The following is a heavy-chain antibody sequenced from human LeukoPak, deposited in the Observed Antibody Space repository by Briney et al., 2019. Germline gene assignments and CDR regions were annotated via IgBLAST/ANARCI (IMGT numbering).Heavy chain of an antibody. CDR2: INPNSGGT. V-gene: IGHV1-2*02. CDR3: ARDLDGSSGCDY. J-gene: IGHJ4*02. D-gene: IGHD6-13*01. Sequence: ASVKVSCTASGYTFNRYYMHWVRQAPGHALEWMGWINPNSGGTNYAQKFQGRVIMTRDTSISTAYIELSRLRSDDTAVYYCARDLDGSSGCDYWGQGTLVTVSS. CDR1: GYTFNRYY.